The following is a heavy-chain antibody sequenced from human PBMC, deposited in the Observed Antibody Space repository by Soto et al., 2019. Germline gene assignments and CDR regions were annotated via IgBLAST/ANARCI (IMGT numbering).Heavy chain of an antibody. D-gene: IGHD3-16*01. J-gene: IGHJ6*02. CDR3: TSPGGIRYMIYGMDV. Sequence: EVQLVESGGGLVQPGGSLKLSCAASGFTFSGSAMHWVRQASGKGLEWVGRIRSKANSYATAYAASVKGRFTISRDDSKNTAYLQMNSLKTEDTAVYYCTSPGGIRYMIYGMDVWGQGTTVTVSS. CDR1: GFTFSGSA. CDR2: IRSKANSYAT. V-gene: IGHV3-73*02.